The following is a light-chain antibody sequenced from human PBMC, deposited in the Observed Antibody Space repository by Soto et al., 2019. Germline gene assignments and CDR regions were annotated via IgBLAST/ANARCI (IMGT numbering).Light chain of an antibody. V-gene: IGKV1-39*01. CDR3: QQSYSSPPT. Sequence: DIQMTQSPSSLSASVGDRVTITCRASQGIRIDLGWFQQRPGKAPKRLIYGASSLQSGVPSRFSGSRSGPDFTLTISSLQPEDFATYYCQQSYSSPPTFGQGTKVDIK. CDR2: GAS. J-gene: IGKJ1*01. CDR1: QGIRID.